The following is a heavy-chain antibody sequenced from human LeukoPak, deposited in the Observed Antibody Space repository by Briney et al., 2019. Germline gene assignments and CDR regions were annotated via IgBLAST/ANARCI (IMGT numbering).Heavy chain of an antibody. J-gene: IGHJ4*02. CDR1: GFTFSNSW. Sequence: AGGSLRLSCGASGFTFSNSWMSWVRQAPGKGLEWVANINQDGSEKYYVDSVEGRFTIFRDNAKNSLYLQMNSLRAEDTAVYYCARSKTIFGVVMPGDPFSGSRDWGQGTLVTVSS. CDR2: INQDGSEK. D-gene: IGHD3-3*01. V-gene: IGHV3-7*05. CDR3: ARSKTIFGVVMPGDPFSGSRD.